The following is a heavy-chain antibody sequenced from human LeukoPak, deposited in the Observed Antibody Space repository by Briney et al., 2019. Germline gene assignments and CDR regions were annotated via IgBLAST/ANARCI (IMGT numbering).Heavy chain of an antibody. V-gene: IGHV3-9*03. Sequence: GGSLRLSCAASGFTFDDYAMHWVRQAPGKGLEWVSGISWNSGSIGYADSVKGRFTISRDNAKNSLYLQMNSLRAEDMALYYCAKEARSCGDYGDSDAFDIWGQGTMVTVSS. CDR3: AKEARSCGDYGDSDAFDI. CDR2: ISWNSGSI. J-gene: IGHJ3*02. D-gene: IGHD4-17*01. CDR1: GFTFDDYA.